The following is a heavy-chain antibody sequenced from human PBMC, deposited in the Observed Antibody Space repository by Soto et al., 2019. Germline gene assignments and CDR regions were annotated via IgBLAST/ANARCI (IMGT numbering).Heavy chain of an antibody. CDR3: ARDKIPGLFAD. CDR1: GGSFSGYY. Sequence: PSETLSLTCAVYGGSFSGYYWTWIRQPPGTGLEWIGEINHSGSTNYNPSLKSRVTISVDTSKNQFSLKLTSVTAADTAVYYCARDKIPGLFADWGQGTLVTVSS. V-gene: IGHV4-34*01. J-gene: IGHJ4*02. D-gene: IGHD2-21*01. CDR2: INHSGST.